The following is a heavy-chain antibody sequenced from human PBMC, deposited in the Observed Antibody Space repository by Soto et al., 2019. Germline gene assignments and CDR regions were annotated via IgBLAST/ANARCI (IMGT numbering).Heavy chain of an antibody. Sequence: QVQLQESGPGLVRPSETLSLTCTVSSGPLSLPHWSCIRHSPEKGLEWIGTVGYSGHTDYNPSLESRLSISVDTSKTQFSLKLTSVTAADTAMYYCARGTVSKLFGYWGQGTLVTVSS. D-gene: IGHD3-10*02. J-gene: IGHJ4*02. CDR1: SGPLSLPH. CDR3: ARGTVSKLFGY. V-gene: IGHV4-59*11. CDR2: VGYSGHT.